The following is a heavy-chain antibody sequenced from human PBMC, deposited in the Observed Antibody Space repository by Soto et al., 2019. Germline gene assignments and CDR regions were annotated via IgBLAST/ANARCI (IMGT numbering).Heavy chain of an antibody. Sequence: QVQLVQSGAEVKEPGASVKLSCQASGYTFMNYAISWVRQAPGQGLEWMGWISPSTGNTDQAQNFQGRVTMTLDTSSNTANMELRSVTSYHSAVYYCARCYCSVGSCYTCWHFDLWGRGTLVTVSS. D-gene: IGHD2-15*01. CDR3: ARCYCSVGSCYTCWHFDL. CDR2: ISPSTGNT. CDR1: GYTFMNYA. V-gene: IGHV1-18*01. J-gene: IGHJ2*01.